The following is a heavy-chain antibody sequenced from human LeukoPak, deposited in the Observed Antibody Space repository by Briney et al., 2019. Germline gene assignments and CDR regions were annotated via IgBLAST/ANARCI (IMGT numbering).Heavy chain of an antibody. CDR1: GFIFSDYE. CDR3: AKVGFSEMEWLLYSDH. Sequence: PGGSLRLSCAASGFIFSDYEMNWVRQAPGKGLEWVSYISRRGTTIYYADSVKGRFTIFRDNANNSLYLQMNSLRAEDTAVYYCAKVGFSEMEWLLYSDHWGQGTLVTVSS. CDR2: ISRRGTTI. V-gene: IGHV3-48*03. D-gene: IGHD3-3*01. J-gene: IGHJ4*02.